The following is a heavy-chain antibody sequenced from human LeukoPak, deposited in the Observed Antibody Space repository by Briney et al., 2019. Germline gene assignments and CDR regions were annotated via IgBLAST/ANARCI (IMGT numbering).Heavy chain of an antibody. CDR1: GGTLSSTT. CDR2: ITPIFRTP. D-gene: IGHD2-21*02. Sequence: SVKVSCKASGGTLSSTTINWVRQAPGQGLEWMGGITPIFRTPNYAQKFQGRVTITAVESMSTAYMELSSLRSEDTAVYYCARGWLAETTVVTPYNYWGQGTLVTVSS. V-gene: IGHV1-69*13. J-gene: IGHJ4*02. CDR3: ARGWLAETTVVTPYNY.